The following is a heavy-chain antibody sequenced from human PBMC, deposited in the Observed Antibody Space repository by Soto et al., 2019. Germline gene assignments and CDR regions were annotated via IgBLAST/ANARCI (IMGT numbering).Heavy chain of an antibody. J-gene: IGHJ1*01. V-gene: IGHV1-46*01. CDR3: AREENCSDGVCYSEYFQR. CDR2: VNPSGGST. D-gene: IGHD2-15*01. Sequence: ASVKVSCKASGYIFTAYSMHGVLQSPLQGLEWMGVVNPSGGSTNYAQRFQGRITMTRDTSTSTVYMDLKFLTSEDTAVYYCAREENCSDGVCYSEYFQRWGQGTLVTVSS. CDR1: GYIFTAYS.